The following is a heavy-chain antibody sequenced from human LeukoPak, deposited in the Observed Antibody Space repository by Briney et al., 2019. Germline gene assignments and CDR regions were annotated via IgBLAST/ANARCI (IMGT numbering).Heavy chain of an antibody. CDR2: IYYTGST. Sequence: SETLSLTCTISGGSVSDYYWSWIRQSPGKGLEWIGYIYYTGSTTYNPSLKSRVTMSADTSKNQFSLKLSSVTAADTAVYYCARRLVPKVSMDVWGKGTTVTISS. V-gene: IGHV4-59*02. D-gene: IGHD3-9*01. J-gene: IGHJ6*03. CDR3: ARRLVPKVSMDV. CDR1: GGSVSDYY.